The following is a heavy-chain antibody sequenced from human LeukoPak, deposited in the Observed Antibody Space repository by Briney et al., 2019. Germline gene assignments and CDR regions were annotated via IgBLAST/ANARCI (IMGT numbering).Heavy chain of an antibody. J-gene: IGHJ4*02. CDR1: GFIFSRDW. Sequence: GGSLRLSCAASGFIFSRDWMNWVRHAPGKGLGWVAILKQAGSEKNYVDSVKGRLTTSRDNTKNSLYLQINSLGAEDTAVNFCMVRTRSGPFDYWGQGTLVTVSS. V-gene: IGHV3-7*01. CDR2: LKQAGSEK. D-gene: IGHD2-21*01. CDR3: MVRTRSGPFDY.